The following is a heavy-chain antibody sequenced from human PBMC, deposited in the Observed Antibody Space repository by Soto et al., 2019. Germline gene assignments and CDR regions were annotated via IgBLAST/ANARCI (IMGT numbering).Heavy chain of an antibody. CDR1: GFTFTGYY. J-gene: IGHJ4*02. Sequence: ASVKVSCKASGFTFTGYYIHWVRQAPGQGLEWMGWIKSDGVDPNYAQKFQDRVTMTRDTSMNTIYMELSSLRSDDSAMYYSAIDERRYGEPPFDYCDRGPLGTV. CDR3: AIDERRYGEPPFDY. D-gene: IGHD1-26*01. V-gene: IGHV1-2*02. CDR2: IKSDGVDP.